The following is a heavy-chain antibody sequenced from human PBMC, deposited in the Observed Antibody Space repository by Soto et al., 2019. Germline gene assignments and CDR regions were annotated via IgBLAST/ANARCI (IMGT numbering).Heavy chain of an antibody. CDR1: GYTFTGYY. D-gene: IGHD6-13*01. Sequence: GASVKVSCKASGYTFTGYYMHWVRQAPGQGLEWMGWINPNSGGTNYAQKFQGRGTMTRDTSISTAYMELSRLRSDDTAVYYCARSPVGAAGTVINWFDPWGQGTLVTVSS. V-gene: IGHV1-2*02. J-gene: IGHJ5*02. CDR3: ARSPVGAAGTVINWFDP. CDR2: INPNSGGT.